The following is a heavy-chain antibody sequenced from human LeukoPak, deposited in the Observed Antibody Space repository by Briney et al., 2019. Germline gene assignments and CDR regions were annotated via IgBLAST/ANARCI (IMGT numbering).Heavy chain of an antibody. CDR1: RYSITNYW. J-gene: IGHJ5*02. CDR3: ARQSLSLASADNNWFDP. CDR2: IYPGDSDT. D-gene: IGHD6-13*01. Sequence: GESLKIPCKGSRYSITNYWIAWVRQMPGKGLEWMGIIYPGDSDTRYSPSFQGQVTISADMSISTAYLQWSSLKASDTAMYYCARQSLSLASADNNWFDPWGQGTLVTVSS. V-gene: IGHV5-51*01.